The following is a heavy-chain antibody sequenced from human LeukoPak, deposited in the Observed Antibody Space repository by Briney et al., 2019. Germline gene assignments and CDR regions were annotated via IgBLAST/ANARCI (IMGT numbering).Heavy chain of an antibody. D-gene: IGHD3-22*01. Sequence: ASVKVSCKASGYTFTSYGISWVRQAPGQGLEWMGWTSAYNGNTNYAQKLQGRVTMTTDTSTSTAYMELRSLRSDDTAVYYCARGHRTSLDYYDRRGYSPPDYWGQGTLVTVSS. J-gene: IGHJ4*02. CDR2: TSAYNGNT. CDR3: ARGHRTSLDYYDRRGYSPPDY. CDR1: GYTFTSYG. V-gene: IGHV1-18*01.